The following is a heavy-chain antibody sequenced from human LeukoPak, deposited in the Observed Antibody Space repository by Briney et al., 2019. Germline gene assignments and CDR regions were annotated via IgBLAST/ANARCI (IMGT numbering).Heavy chain of an antibody. V-gene: IGHV3-74*01. CDR1: GNSW. CDR2: IKSDGSWT. Sequence: GGSLTLSCAASGNSWIYLVRQVPGKGVLRVAHIKSDGSWTSYADSVKGRFPIPQDNAKNPVSLQMTSLRAEDTAVYYCVSFYHTYWGRGTLVTVSS. J-gene: IGHJ4*02. D-gene: IGHD2/OR15-2a*01. CDR3: VSFYHTY.